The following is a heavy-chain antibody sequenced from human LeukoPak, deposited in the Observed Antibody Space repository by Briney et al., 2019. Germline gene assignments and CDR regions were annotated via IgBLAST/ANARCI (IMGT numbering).Heavy chain of an antibody. CDR2: MNPNSGNT. Sequence: GASVKVSCKASGYTFTSYDINWVRQATGQGLEWMGWMNPNSGNTGYAQKFQGRVTITRNTSISTACMELSSLRSEDTAVYYCARGREPYCSSTSCYRGDYYYMDVWGKGTTVTVSS. CDR3: ARGREPYCSSTSCYRGDYYYMDV. V-gene: IGHV1-8*03. J-gene: IGHJ6*03. CDR1: GYTFTSYD. D-gene: IGHD2-2*01.